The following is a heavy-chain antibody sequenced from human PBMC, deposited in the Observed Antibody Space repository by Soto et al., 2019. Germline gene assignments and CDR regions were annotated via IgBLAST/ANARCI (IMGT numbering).Heavy chain of an antibody. J-gene: IGHJ4*02. CDR3: VRSRSGAVPDSFAY. CDR2: ISKDGSVI. Sequence: QVQLVESGGGVVPPGRSLRLSCVASGFMFSRYAMHWVRQAPGKGLEWVAVISKDGSVIYYADSVKGRFTISRDKSKNMVYLQLNNLRDEDTAVFYCVRSRSGAVPDSFAYWGQGTLVTVAS. CDR1: GFMFSRYA. V-gene: IGHV3-30*04. D-gene: IGHD3-10*01.